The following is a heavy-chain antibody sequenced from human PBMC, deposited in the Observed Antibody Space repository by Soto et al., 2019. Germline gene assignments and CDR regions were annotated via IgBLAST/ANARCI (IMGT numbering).Heavy chain of an antibody. CDR3: ASSSLYGMDV. J-gene: IGHJ6*02. V-gene: IGHV3-30-3*01. CDR2: TSYDGLNT. CDR1: GFTLSSFA. Sequence: GGSLPLSCSASGFTLSSFAMHWVRQAPGKGLEWVATTSYDGLNTFYGESVRGRFSISRDNAKNSLYLQMNSPRAADTAVYYCASSSLYGMDVWGQGTTVTVSS.